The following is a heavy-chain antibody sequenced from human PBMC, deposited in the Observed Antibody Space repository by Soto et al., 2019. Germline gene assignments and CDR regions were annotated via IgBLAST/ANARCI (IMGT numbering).Heavy chain of an antibody. CDR2: IFYSGST. J-gene: IGHJ4*02. V-gene: IGHV4-31*03. Sequence: SETLSLTCTVSGGSISSGDYYWSWIRQHPGKGLEWIGYIFYSGSTYYNPSLRSRLTISVDSSKNQFSLKMRSVTAADTALYYCARAKGEYGGHYSAIFDYWGQGTLVTVSS. D-gene: IGHD5-12*01. CDR1: GGSISSGDYY. CDR3: ARAKGEYGGHYSAIFDY.